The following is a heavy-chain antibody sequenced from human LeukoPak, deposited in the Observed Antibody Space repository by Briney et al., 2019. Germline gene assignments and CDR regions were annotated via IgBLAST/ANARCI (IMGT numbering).Heavy chain of an antibody. Sequence: GGSLSLSCVASGLTFSKKWKSWVRQTTGKGLEGVANINRDESEQYYVDSVKGRFTISRDNAENSVYLQMNSLRAEDTAVYHCARLGTVTRARFDYWGQGSLVTVSS. V-gene: IGHV3-7*01. J-gene: IGHJ4*02. D-gene: IGHD4-17*01. CDR3: ARLGTVTRARFDY. CDR2: INRDESEQ. CDR1: GLTFSKKW.